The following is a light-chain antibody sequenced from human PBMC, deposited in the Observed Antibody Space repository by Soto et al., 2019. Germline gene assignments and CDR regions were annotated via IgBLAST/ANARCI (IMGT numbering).Light chain of an antibody. Sequence: DIQMTQSPSSLSASVGDRVTISCQASQDISNSLNWYQQKPGKAPKLLIYDASNLETGVPSRFSGSGSGTELTLTIRSMQPDDFATYYCQQYNTYSTFGQGTRLEIK. J-gene: IGKJ5*01. CDR3: QQYNTYST. CDR2: DAS. CDR1: QDISNS. V-gene: IGKV1-33*01.